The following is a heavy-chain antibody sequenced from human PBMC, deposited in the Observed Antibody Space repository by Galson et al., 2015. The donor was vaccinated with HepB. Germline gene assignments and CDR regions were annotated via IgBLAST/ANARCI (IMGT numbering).Heavy chain of an antibody. Sequence: SETLSLTCAVYGGSFSGYYWSWIRQPPGKGLEWIGEINHSGSTNYNPSLKSRVTISVDTSKNQFSLKLSSVTAADTAVYYCAREPGSSGYYYRRGGHMDVWGKGTTVTVSS. CDR2: INHSGST. D-gene: IGHD3-22*01. CDR3: AREPGSSGYYYRRGGHMDV. V-gene: IGHV4-34*01. CDR1: GGSFSGYY. J-gene: IGHJ6*03.